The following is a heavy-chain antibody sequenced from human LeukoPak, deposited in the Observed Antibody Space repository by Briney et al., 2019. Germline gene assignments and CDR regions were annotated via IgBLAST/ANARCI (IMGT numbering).Heavy chain of an antibody. D-gene: IGHD7-27*01. Sequence: SETLSLTCTVSGGSISSYYWSWIRQPAGKGLEWIGRIYTSGSTNYNPSLKSRVTISVDTSKNQFSLKLSSVTAADTAVYYCARVLSALGKGDAFDIWGQGTMVTVSS. CDR3: ARVLSALGKGDAFDI. CDR2: IYTSGST. J-gene: IGHJ3*02. V-gene: IGHV4-4*07. CDR1: GGSISSYY.